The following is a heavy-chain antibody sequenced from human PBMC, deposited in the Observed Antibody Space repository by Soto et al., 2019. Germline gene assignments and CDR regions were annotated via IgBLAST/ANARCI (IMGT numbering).Heavy chain of an antibody. CDR2: IYYSGST. CDR1: GGSISSYY. Sequence: SESLSLTCTVSGGSISSYYWSWIRQPPGKGLEWIGYIYYSGSTNYNPSLKSRVTISVDTSKNQFSLKLSSVTAADTAVYYCARVWGGAFDIWGQGTMVTVSS. J-gene: IGHJ3*02. CDR3: ARVWGGAFDI. V-gene: IGHV4-59*01. D-gene: IGHD3-10*01.